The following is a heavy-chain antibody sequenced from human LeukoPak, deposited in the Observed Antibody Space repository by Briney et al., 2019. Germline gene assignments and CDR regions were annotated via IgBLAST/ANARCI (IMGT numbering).Heavy chain of an antibody. CDR1: GGSISGGSFY. V-gene: IGHV4-61*02. Sequence: PSETLSLTCTVSGGSISGGSFYWTWIRQPAGKGLEWIGRIYASGSTNYNYSLKSRVTISVDTSKNQFSLRLSSVTAADTAVYYCARGGDSSSWSVDYWGQGTLVTVSS. J-gene: IGHJ4*02. D-gene: IGHD6-13*01. CDR2: IYASGST. CDR3: ARGGDSSSWSVDY.